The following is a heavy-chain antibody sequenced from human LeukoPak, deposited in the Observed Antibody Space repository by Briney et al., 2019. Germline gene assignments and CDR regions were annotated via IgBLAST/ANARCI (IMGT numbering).Heavy chain of an antibody. CDR3: ARTSYGPPSPFDY. D-gene: IGHD5-18*01. Sequence: SETLSLTCTVSGGSISSGGYYWSWIRQHPGKGLEWIGYIYYSGSTYYNPSLKSRVTISVDTSKNQFSLKLSSVTAADTAVYYCARTSYGPPSPFDYWGQGTLVTVSS. CDR2: IYYSGST. V-gene: IGHV4-31*03. J-gene: IGHJ4*02. CDR1: GGSISSGGYY.